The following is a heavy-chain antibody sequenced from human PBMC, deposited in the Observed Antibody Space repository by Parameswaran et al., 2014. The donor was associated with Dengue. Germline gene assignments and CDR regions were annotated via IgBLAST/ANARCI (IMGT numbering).Heavy chain of an antibody. J-gene: IGHJ4*02. D-gene: IGHD2-2*03. CDR2: IIPIFGTA. V-gene: IGHV1-69*01. CDR3: ARACGCCSSTSRNYFDY. Sequence: WVRQAPGQGLEWMGGIIPIFGTANYAQKFQGRVTITADESTSTAYMELSSLRSEDTAVYYCARACGCCSSTSRNYFDYWGQGTLVTVSS.